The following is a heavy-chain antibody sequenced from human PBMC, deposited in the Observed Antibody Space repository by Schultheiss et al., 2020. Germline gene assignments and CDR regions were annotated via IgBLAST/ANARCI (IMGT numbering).Heavy chain of an antibody. D-gene: IGHD3-3*01. CDR2: ISGSGGSA. CDR1: GFTFSSYA. V-gene: IGHV3-23*01. CDR3: AKPPPRTYYDFWSGTLRGGYYYGMDV. Sequence: GGSLRLSCAASGFTFSSYAMSWVRQAPGKGLEWVSTISGSGGSAYFADSVKGRSTISRDNSKNTLYLQMNSLRAEDTAVYYCAKPPPRTYYDFWSGTLRGGYYYGMDVWGQGTTVTVSS. J-gene: IGHJ6*02.